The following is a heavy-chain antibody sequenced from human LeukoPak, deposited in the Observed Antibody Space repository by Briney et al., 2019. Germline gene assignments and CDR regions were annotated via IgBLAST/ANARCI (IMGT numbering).Heavy chain of an antibody. J-gene: IGHJ3*02. CDR1: GYSFTSYW. V-gene: IGHV5-51*01. CDR3: ARQRGYYYDSSGYYYDAFYI. D-gene: IGHD3-22*01. CDR2: IYPGDSDT. Sequence: KDGESLQISCTGSGYSFTSYWIGGVRQMPGKGLEWMGIIYPGDSDTRYSPSFQGQVTISTDKSISTAYLQWSSLKAADTAMYYCARQRGYYYDSSGYYYDAFYIWGQGTMVTVSS.